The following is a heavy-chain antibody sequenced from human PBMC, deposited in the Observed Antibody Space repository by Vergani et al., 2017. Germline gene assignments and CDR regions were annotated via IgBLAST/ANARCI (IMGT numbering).Heavy chain of an antibody. CDR1: GFTFSSYA. CDR3: ARAVRGIVATQDNWFDP. CDR2: ISYDGSNK. V-gene: IGHV3-30-3*01. J-gene: IGHJ5*02. Sequence: QVQLVESGGGVVQPGRSLRLSCAASGFTFSSYAMHWVRQAPGKGLEGVAVISYDGSNKYYADSVKGRFTISRDYSKNTLYLQMNSLRAEDTAVYYCARAVRGIVATQDNWFDPWGQGTLVTVSS. D-gene: IGHD3-22*01.